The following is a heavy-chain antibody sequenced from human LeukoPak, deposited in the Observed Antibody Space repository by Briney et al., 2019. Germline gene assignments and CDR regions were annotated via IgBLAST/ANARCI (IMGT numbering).Heavy chain of an antibody. CDR3: ARVRRGYSYGQFDY. D-gene: IGHD5-18*01. V-gene: IGHV4-39*07. CDR2: IYYSGST. J-gene: IGHJ4*02. Sequence: SETLSLTCAVSCGSISSSSYYWGWIRQPPGKGLEWIGSIYYSGSTYYNPSLKSRVTISVDTSKNQFSLKLSSVTAADTAVYYCARVRRGYSYGQFDYWGQGTLVTVSS. CDR1: CGSISSSSYY.